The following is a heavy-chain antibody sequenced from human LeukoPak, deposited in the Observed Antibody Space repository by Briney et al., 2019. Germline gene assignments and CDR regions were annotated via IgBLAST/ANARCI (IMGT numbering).Heavy chain of an antibody. V-gene: IGHV1-2*02. CDR1: GYTFTGYY. CDR3: ARDLQGVVVINSPGFDY. J-gene: IGHJ4*02. Sequence: ASVKVSCKASGYTFTGYYMHWVRQAPGQGLEWMGWINPNSGGTNYALKFQGRVTMTRDTSISTAYMELSRLRSDDTAVYYCARDLQGVVVINSPGFDYWGQGTLVTVSS. CDR2: INPNSGGT. D-gene: IGHD3-22*01.